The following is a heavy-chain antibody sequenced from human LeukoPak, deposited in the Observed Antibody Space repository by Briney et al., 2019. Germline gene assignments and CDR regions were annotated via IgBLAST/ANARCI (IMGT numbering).Heavy chain of an antibody. Sequence: SETLSLTCTVSGYSISSGYYWGWIRQPPGKGLEWIGSIYHSGSTYYNPSLKSRVTISVYTSKNQFSLKLSSVTAADTAVYYCARLKYYYDSSGYRAEYFQHWGQGTLVTVSS. CDR2: IYHSGST. CDR3: ARLKYYYDSSGYRAEYFQH. D-gene: IGHD3-22*01. V-gene: IGHV4-38-2*02. CDR1: GYSISSGYY. J-gene: IGHJ1*01.